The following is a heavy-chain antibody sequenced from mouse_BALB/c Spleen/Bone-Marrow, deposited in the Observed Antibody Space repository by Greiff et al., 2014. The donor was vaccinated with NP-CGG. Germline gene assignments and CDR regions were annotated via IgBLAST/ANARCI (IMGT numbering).Heavy chain of an antibody. CDR1: GFNIKDTF. CDR3: AHDAPFTY. Sequence: VQLKESGADLVKPGASVKLSCTTSGFNIKDTFMHWVKQWPEQGLEWIGRIDPASGNTKYDPKFQGKATITADTSSNKVSLQLSGLTSEDTAVYYCAHDAPFTYWGQGTLVTVSA. D-gene: IGHD2-3*01. CDR2: IDPASGNT. J-gene: IGHJ3*01. V-gene: IGHV14-3*02.